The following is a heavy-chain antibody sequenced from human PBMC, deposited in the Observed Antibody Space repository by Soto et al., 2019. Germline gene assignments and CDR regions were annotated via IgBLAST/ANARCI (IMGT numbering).Heavy chain of an antibody. Sequence: EVQLLESGGGLVQPGGSLRLSCAASGFTFSSYAMSWVRQAPGKGLEWVSAISGSGGSTYYADSVKGRFTISRDNSKKTLYLQMTGLRAEDTAVYYCSTFDYYDSSGYSTGWGQGTLFTVSS. V-gene: IGHV3-23*01. D-gene: IGHD3-22*01. J-gene: IGHJ1*01. CDR2: ISGSGGST. CDR3: STFDYYDSSGYSTG. CDR1: GFTFSSYA.